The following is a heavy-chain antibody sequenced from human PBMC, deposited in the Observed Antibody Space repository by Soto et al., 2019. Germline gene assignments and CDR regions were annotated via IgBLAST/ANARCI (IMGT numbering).Heavy chain of an antibody. V-gene: IGHV1-69*06. J-gene: IGHJ5*02. CDR2: IIPIFGTA. CDR3: ARGGSGSYHWFDP. D-gene: IGHD3-10*01. Sequence: EASVKVSCKASGGTFSSYAISWVRQAPGQGLEWMGGIIPIFGTANYAQKFQGRVTITADKSTSTAYMELSSLRSEDTAVYYCARGGSGSYHWFDPWGQGTLVTVSS. CDR1: GGTFSSYA.